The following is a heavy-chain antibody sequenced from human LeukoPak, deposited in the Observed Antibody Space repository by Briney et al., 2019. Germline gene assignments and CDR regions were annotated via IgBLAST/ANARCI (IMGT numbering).Heavy chain of an antibody. CDR1: DGSISNSY. D-gene: IGHD6-19*01. V-gene: IGHV4-34*01. Sequence: PSETLSLTCTVPDGSISNSYWSWIRQPPGKGLEWIGEINHSGSTNYNPSLKSRVTISADTSKNQFSLKLSSVTAADTAVYYCARDSGFRAGVDYWGQGTLVTVSS. CDR2: INHSGST. CDR3: ARDSGFRAGVDY. J-gene: IGHJ4*02.